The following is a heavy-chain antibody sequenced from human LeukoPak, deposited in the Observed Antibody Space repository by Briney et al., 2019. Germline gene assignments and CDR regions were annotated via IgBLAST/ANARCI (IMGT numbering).Heavy chain of an antibody. CDR2: ISGSGGST. V-gene: IGHV3-23*01. D-gene: IGHD2-15*01. Sequence: GGSLRLSCVASGFTFNSYPMSWVRQAPGKGLQFVSAISGSGGSTYYAVSVKGRFTISRDNSKNTMYVQMNSLRAEDTAVYYCAKAKGPYCSGGSCLAPFDYWGQGTLVTASS. CDR1: GFTFNSYP. J-gene: IGHJ4*02. CDR3: AKAKGPYCSGGSCLAPFDY.